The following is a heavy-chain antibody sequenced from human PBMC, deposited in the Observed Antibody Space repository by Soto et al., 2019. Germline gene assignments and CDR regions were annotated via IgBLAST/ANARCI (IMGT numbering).Heavy chain of an antibody. CDR1: GFTSSSYW. V-gene: IGHV3-74*01. J-gene: IGHJ3*02. Sequence: EVQLVESGGGLVQPGGSLRLSCAASGFTSSSYWIHWVRQAPGKGLVWVSRISNDGSSTNYADSVKGRFTISRDNAKNTVYLQMNSLRAEDTAVYYCARDTYYYDSSDHFSADAFDIWGQRTMVTVSS. CDR2: ISNDGSST. D-gene: IGHD3-22*01. CDR3: ARDTYYYDSSDHFSADAFDI.